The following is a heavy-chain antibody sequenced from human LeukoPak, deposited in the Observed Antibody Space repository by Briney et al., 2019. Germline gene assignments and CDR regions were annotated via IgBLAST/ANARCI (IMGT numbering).Heavy chain of an antibody. CDR3: ARAVSGTLGGAFDI. D-gene: IGHD1-14*01. V-gene: IGHV1-2*02. CDR2: SNPNSGVT. J-gene: IGHJ3*02. Sequence: ASVNVSCKASGYTFIDYFIHWMRQTPGQGLEWLGWSNPNSGVTRYAQKFHGRVTLTRDTAAYMELSSLKYDDTAVYSCARAVSGTLGGAFDIWGQGTAVTVSS. CDR1: GYTFIDYF.